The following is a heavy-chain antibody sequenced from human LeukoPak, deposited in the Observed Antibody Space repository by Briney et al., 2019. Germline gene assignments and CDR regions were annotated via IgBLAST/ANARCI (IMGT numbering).Heavy chain of an antibody. D-gene: IGHD6-19*01. J-gene: IGHJ3*01. V-gene: IGHV3-21*01. CDR1: GFTFSSYG. CDR3: ARDTPIAVAGTGGDY. CDR2: FSSSSSYI. Sequence: PGGSLRLSCAASGFTFSSYGMHWVRQAPGKGLEWVSSFSSSSSYIYYADSVKGRFTTSRDNAKNSLYLQMNSLRAEDTAVYYCARDTPIAVAGTGGDYWGQGTMVTVSS.